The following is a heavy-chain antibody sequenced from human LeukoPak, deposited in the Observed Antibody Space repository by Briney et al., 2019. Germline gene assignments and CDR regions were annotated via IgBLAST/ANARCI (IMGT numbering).Heavy chain of an antibody. CDR3: ARERKMTTAYYFDY. V-gene: IGHV4-61*02. D-gene: IGHD4-11*01. Sequence: SETLSLTCTVSGGSITSGSYYWSWIRQPAGKGLEWIGRIYTSGSTNYNPSLWSRVTISVDTSKNQFSLNLSSVTAADTAVYYCARERKMTTAYYFDYWGQGTLVTVSS. CDR1: GGSITSGSYY. J-gene: IGHJ4*02. CDR2: IYTSGST.